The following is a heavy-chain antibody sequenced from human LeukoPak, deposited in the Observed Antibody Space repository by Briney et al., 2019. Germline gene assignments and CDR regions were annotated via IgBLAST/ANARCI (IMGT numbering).Heavy chain of an antibody. CDR2: IYYSEST. CDR1: GGSISSYY. Sequence: TSETLSLTCTVSGGSISSYYWSWIRQPPGKGLEWIGYIYYSESTNYNPSLKSRVTISVDTSKNQFSLKLSSVTAADTAVYYCARVFSYYYGMDVWGQGTTVTVSS. V-gene: IGHV4-59*01. J-gene: IGHJ6*02. CDR3: ARVFSYYYGMDV.